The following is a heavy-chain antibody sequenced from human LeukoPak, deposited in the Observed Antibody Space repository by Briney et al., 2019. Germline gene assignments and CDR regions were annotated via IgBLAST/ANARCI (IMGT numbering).Heavy chain of an antibody. J-gene: IGHJ4*02. V-gene: IGHV3-23*01. D-gene: IGHD2-15*01. CDR1: GFTFSNNA. CDR2: ISGSGGST. CDR3: ATSRRVVVAARFDF. Sequence: GGSLRLSCAASGFTFSNNAMNWVRQAPGKGLEWVSVISGSGGSTYYADSVKGRFTISRDNSKNTVYLQMNSLRADDTAVYYCATSRRVVVAARFDFWGQGTLVTVSS.